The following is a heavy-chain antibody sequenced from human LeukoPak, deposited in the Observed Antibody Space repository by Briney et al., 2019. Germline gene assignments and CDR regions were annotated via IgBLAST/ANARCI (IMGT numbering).Heavy chain of an antibody. V-gene: IGHV3-23*01. Sequence: GGSLRLSCAAPGFTFSSYAMSWVRQAPGKGLEWVSGISGSGGSTYYADSVTGRFTISRDNSKNTLYLQMNSLRAEDTAIYYCAKLGYCSSTSCSMGGLDFWGQGTLVTVSS. CDR1: GFTFSSYA. D-gene: IGHD2-2*01. CDR3: AKLGYCSSTSCSMGGLDF. J-gene: IGHJ4*02. CDR2: ISGSGGST.